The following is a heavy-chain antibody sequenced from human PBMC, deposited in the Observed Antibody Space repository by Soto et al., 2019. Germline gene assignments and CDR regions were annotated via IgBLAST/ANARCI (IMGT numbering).Heavy chain of an antibody. V-gene: IGHV4-59*01. CDR3: ARVRDCSGGTCYSWWFDP. D-gene: IGHD2-15*01. CDR2: IYYSGIT. J-gene: IGHJ5*02. CDR1: GGSISTYY. Sequence: QVQLQESGPGLVKPSETLSLTCTVSGGSISTYYWSWIRQPPGKGLEWIGHIYYSGITNYNPSLKSRVTISVDTSKSQLSLKLSSVTAADTAVYYCARVRDCSGGTCYSWWFDPWGQGTLVTVSS.